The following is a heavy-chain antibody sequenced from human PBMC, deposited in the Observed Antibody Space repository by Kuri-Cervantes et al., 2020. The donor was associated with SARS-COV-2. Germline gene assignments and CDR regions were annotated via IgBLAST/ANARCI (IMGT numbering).Heavy chain of an antibody. Sequence: ASVKVSCKASGGTFSSYAISWVRQAPGQGLEWMGIINPSGGSTSYAQKFQGRVTMTRDTSTSTVYMELSSLRSEDTAVYYCARDGYDFWSGSFFDIWGQGTMVTVSS. V-gene: IGHV1-46*01. J-gene: IGHJ3*02. D-gene: IGHD3-3*01. CDR1: GGTFSSYA. CDR2: INPSGGST. CDR3: ARDGYDFWSGSFFDI.